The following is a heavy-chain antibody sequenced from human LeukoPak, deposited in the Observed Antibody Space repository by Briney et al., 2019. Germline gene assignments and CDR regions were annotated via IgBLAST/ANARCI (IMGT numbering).Heavy chain of an antibody. CDR2: IKQDGSAK. CDR3: ARDNAGLVKHLDAFDL. V-gene: IGHV3-7*01. D-gene: IGHD1-26*01. J-gene: IGHJ3*01. Sequence: GGSLRLSCAASGFTFSRYWMSWVRQAPGKGLEWVANIKQDGSAKYYGDSVKGLFTISRDNSKDTVYLQMNSLRAEDTAVYYCARDNAGLVKHLDAFDLWGQGTMVTVAS. CDR1: GFTFSRYW.